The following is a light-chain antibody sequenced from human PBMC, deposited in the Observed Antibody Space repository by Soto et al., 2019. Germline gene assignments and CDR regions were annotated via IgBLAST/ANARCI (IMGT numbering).Light chain of an antibody. V-gene: IGKV1-27*01. CDR1: KGISSF. CDR3: PNYNSGPLT. Sequence: PITQSPTSLYESVGDRVTITCRASKGISSFLAGYHQLTGKVPKLLIYSASTLQSGVPSRFSGSGSGTDFTLTISSLQPEDGAIYYCPNYNSGPLTFGGGTKVDIK. J-gene: IGKJ4*01. CDR2: SAS.